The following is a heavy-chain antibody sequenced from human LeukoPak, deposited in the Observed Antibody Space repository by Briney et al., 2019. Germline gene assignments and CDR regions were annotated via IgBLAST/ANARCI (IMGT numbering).Heavy chain of an antibody. CDR2: FDPEDGET. V-gene: IGHV1-24*01. CDR3: ARDRRYSSSSYYDY. Sequence: ASVKVSCKVSGYTLTELSMHWVRQAPGKGLERMGGFDPEDGETIYAQKFQGRVTITTDESTSTAYMELSSLRSEDTAVYSCARDRRYSSSSYYDYWGQGTLVTVSS. CDR1: GYTLTELS. J-gene: IGHJ4*02. D-gene: IGHD6-6*01.